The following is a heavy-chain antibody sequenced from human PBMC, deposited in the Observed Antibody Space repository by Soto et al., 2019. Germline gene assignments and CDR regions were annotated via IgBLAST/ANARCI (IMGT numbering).Heavy chain of an antibody. V-gene: IGHV3-23*01. J-gene: IGHJ6*02. D-gene: IGHD3-9*01. Sequence: GGSLRLSCAASGFTFSSYAMSWVRQAPGKGLEWVSAISGSGGSTYYADSVKGRFTISKDNSKNTLYLQMNSLRAEDTAVYYCAKDTSWAYYDILTGYSPYYYYYYGMDVWGQGTTVTVSS. CDR1: GFTFSSYA. CDR2: ISGSGGST. CDR3: AKDTSWAYYDILTGYSPYYYYYYGMDV.